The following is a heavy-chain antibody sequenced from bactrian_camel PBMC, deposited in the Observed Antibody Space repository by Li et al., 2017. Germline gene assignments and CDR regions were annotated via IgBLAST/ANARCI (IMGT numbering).Heavy chain of an antibody. Sequence: HVQLVESGGGSVQAGGTLRLSCVASGRTDSYNVMGWFRQVPGKEREGVAAIYTGDARTVYYADSVKGRFTISPDNEKNTVYLQMNSLKPEDTAMYYCAADLFRVTACGAGYVPDFPYRGRGTQVTVS. CDR3: AADLFRVTACGAGYVPDFPY. J-gene: IGHJ6*01. D-gene: IGHD5*01. CDR2: IYTGDART. V-gene: IGHV3S54*01. CDR1: GRTDSYNV.